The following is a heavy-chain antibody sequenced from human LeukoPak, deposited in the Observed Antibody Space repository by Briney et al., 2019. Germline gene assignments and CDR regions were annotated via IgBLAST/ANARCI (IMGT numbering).Heavy chain of an antibody. Sequence: SETLSLTCTVSGGSISSYYWSWIRQPPGKGLEWIGYIYYSGSTNYNPSLKSRVTISVDTSKNQFSLKLSSVTAADTAVYYCARLCAGVPPSVFDYGGHGILVIVAS. D-gene: IGHD2-21*01. CDR1: GGSISSYY. V-gene: IGHV4-59*08. CDR3: ARLCAGVPPSVFDY. CDR2: IYYSGST. J-gene: IGHJ4*01.